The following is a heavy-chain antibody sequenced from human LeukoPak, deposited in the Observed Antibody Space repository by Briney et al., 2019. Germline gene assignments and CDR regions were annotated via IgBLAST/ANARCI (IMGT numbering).Heavy chain of an antibody. Sequence: SETLSLTCTVSGGSVSSGSYYWSWIRQPPGKGLEWIGYIYYSGSTNYNPSLKSRVTISVDTSKNQFSLKLSSVTAADTAVYYCARADSRATNAFDIWGQGTMVTVSS. D-gene: IGHD3-22*01. CDR3: ARADSRATNAFDI. CDR2: IYYSGST. V-gene: IGHV4-61*01. J-gene: IGHJ3*02. CDR1: GGSVSSGSYY.